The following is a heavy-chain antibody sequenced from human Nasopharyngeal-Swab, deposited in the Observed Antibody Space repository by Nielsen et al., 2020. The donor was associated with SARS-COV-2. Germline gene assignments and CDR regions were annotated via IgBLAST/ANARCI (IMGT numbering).Heavy chain of an antibody. CDR2: ISGSGGST. CDR1: GLTFSSYA. CDR3: AKDGIYYDSSGYWYY. Sequence: GESLKISCAASGLTFSSYAMSWVRQAPGKGLEWVSAISGSGGSTYYADSVKGRFTISRDNSKNTLYLQMNSLRAEDTAVYYCAKDGIYYDSSGYWYYWGQGTLVTVSS. V-gene: IGHV3-23*01. D-gene: IGHD3-22*01. J-gene: IGHJ4*02.